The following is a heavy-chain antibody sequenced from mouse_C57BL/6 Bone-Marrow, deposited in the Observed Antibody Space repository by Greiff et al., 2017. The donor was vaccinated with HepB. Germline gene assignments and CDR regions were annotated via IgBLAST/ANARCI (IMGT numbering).Heavy chain of an antibody. Sequence: VKLQQSGAELARPGASVKLSCKASGYTFTSYGISWVKQRTGQGLEWIGEIYPRSGNTYYNEKFKGKATLTADKSSSTAYMELRSLTSEDSAVYFCARVGTYYSNLRVFDYWGQGTTLTVSS. CDR3: ARVGTYYSNLRVFDY. J-gene: IGHJ2*01. D-gene: IGHD2-5*01. V-gene: IGHV1-81*01. CDR2: IYPRSGNT. CDR1: GYTFTSYG.